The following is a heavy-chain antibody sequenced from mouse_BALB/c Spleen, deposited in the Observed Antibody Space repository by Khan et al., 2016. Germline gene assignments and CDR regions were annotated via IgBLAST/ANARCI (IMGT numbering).Heavy chain of an antibody. CDR2: ISYDGSN. V-gene: IGHV3-6*02. CDR1: GYSITSGYY. Sequence: EVQLQESGPGLVKHSQSLSLTCSVTGYSITSGYYWNWIRQFPGNKLEWMGYISYDGSNNYNPSLKNRISITRDTSKNQFFLKLNSVTTEDTATYYCARAWYFDYWGQGTTLTVSS. CDR3: ARAWYFDY. J-gene: IGHJ2*01.